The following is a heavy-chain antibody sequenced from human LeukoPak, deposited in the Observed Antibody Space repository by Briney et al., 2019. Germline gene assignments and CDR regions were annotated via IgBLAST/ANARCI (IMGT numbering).Heavy chain of an antibody. CDR2: ISGSGGST. Sequence: GGSLRLSCAASGFTFSSYAMSWVRQAPGKGLEWVSAISGSGGSTYYADSVKGRFTISRDNSKNTLYLQMNSLRAEDTAVYYCAKRGGIDVVVPAATRLIPYWGQGTLVTVSS. V-gene: IGHV3-23*01. CDR3: AKRGGIDVVVPAATRLIPY. D-gene: IGHD2-2*01. CDR1: GFTFSSYA. J-gene: IGHJ4*02.